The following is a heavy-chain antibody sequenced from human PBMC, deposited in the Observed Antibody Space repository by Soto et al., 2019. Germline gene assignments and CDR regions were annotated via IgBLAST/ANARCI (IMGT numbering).Heavy chain of an antibody. J-gene: IGHJ3*02. V-gene: IGHV1-69*01. CDR2: IIPMFGTP. Sequence: QVQLEQSGAEVKKAGSSVKVSCKAFGGSVNSHAISWVRRAPGQGLEWMGGIIPMFGTPTYAQRFQAGVTISADESTSTVYLDLSSLRSEDTAMYYCARSRNVAEFNDYGGNYHGFDIWGQGTMVTVSS. D-gene: IGHD4-17*01. CDR1: GGSVNSHA. CDR3: ARSRNVAEFNDYGGNYHGFDI.